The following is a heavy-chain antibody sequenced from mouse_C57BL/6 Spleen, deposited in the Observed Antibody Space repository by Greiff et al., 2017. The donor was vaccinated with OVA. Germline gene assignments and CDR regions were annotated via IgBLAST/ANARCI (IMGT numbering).Heavy chain of an antibody. Sequence: VQLQQSGPGLVQPSQSLSITCTVSGFSLPSYGVHCVRQSPGKGLEWLGVIWSGGSTDYNAAFISRLSISNDNSKSQVFCKMNSLQADDTAIYYCARNSPLGYFDVWGTGTTVTVSS. CDR3: ARNSPLGYFDV. J-gene: IGHJ1*03. CDR2: IWSGGST. CDR1: GFSLPSYG. V-gene: IGHV2-2*01.